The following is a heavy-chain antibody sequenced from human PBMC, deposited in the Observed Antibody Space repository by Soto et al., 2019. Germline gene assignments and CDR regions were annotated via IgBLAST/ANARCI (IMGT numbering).Heavy chain of an antibody. J-gene: IGHJ6*02. D-gene: IGHD4-17*01. V-gene: IGHV4-30-4*01. Sequence: PSETLSLTCTVSGGSISSGDYYWSWIRQPPGKGLEWIGYIYYSGSTYYNPSLKSRVTISVDTSKDQFSLKLSSVTAADTAVYYCARGTTVSRQMDVWGQGTTVTVSS. CDR2: IYYSGST. CDR1: GGSISSGDYY. CDR3: ARGTTVSRQMDV.